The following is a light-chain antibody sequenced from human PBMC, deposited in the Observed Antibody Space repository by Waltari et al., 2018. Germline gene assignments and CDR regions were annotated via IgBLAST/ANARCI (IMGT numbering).Light chain of an antibody. CDR2: EAI. V-gene: IGLV2-14*01. Sequence: QSALSQPAPVSGSPAQSITISCTGTRIAAGVFNSVSWYQQNPGKTPKLLIFEAIKRPSGVSIRFSGSTSGNTASLTISGLQAEDEADYYCSSYASSNFLVFGGGTKVTVL. J-gene: IGLJ3*02. CDR3: SSYASSNFLV. CDR1: RIAAGVFNS.